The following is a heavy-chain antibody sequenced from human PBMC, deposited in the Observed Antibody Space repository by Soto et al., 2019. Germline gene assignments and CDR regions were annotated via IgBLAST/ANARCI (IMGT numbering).Heavy chain of an antibody. CDR3: ARGQTTIFGVAIDY. D-gene: IGHD3-3*01. CDR1: GYTFTSYD. Sequence: ASVKVSCKASGYTFTSYDINWVRQATGQGLEWMGWMNPNSGNTGYAQKFQGRVTMTRNTSISTAYMELSSLRSEDTAVYYCARGQTTIFGVAIDYWGQGTLVTVSS. CDR2: MNPNSGNT. J-gene: IGHJ4*02. V-gene: IGHV1-8*01.